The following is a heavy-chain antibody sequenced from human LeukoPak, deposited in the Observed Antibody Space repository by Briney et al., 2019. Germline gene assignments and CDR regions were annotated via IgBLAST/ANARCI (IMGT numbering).Heavy chain of an antibody. V-gene: IGHV3-21*01. J-gene: IGHJ4*02. CDR3: ARDDNWNDKPFDF. Sequence: PGGSLRLSCAASGFTFSDYWMHWVRQAPGKGLEWVSSISTSSSYIYYADSVKGRFTISRDNAENSLYLQMHSLRVEDTALYYCARDDNWNDKPFDFWGQGTLVTVSS. CDR1: GFTFSDYW. CDR2: ISTSSSYI. D-gene: IGHD1-20*01.